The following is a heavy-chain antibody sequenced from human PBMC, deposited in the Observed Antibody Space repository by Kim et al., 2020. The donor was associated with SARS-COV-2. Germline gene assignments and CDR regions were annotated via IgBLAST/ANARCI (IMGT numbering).Heavy chain of an antibody. J-gene: IGHJ6*02. CDR2: ISYDGSNK. CDR3: AKDLGYSYGLYYYYGMDV. D-gene: IGHD5-18*01. Sequence: GGSLRLSCAASGFTFSSYGMHWVRQAPGKGLEWVAVISYDGSNKYYADSVKGRFTISRDNSKNTLYLQMNSLRAEDTAVYYCAKDLGYSYGLYYYYGMDVWGQGTTVTVSS. V-gene: IGHV3-30*18. CDR1: GFTFSSYG.